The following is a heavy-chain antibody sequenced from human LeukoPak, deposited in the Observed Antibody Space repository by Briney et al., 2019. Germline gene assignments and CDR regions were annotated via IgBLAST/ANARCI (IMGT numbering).Heavy chain of an antibody. CDR3: ARIIGAFGTYRYDS. Sequence: GGSLRLSCVASGFTISSYWMTWVRQAPGKGLEWVGNIKEDGSEKNYADSVNGRFTTSRDNAENSLYLQMNSLRAEDTAVYYCARIIGAFGTYRYDSWGQGTLVSVSS. D-gene: IGHD3-16*02. CDR2: IKEDGSEK. V-gene: IGHV3-7*01. CDR1: GFTISSYW. J-gene: IGHJ4*02.